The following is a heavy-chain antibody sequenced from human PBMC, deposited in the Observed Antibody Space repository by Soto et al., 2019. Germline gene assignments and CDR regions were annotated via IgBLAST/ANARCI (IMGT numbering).Heavy chain of an antibody. CDR3: ASPKYDSSAYSYWYRGL. CDR1: EDTFRNYA. J-gene: IGHJ2*01. Sequence: SVKVSCKASEDTFRNYAISWVRQAPGQGLEWMGGIIPIFGTANYAQKFQGRVTITADTSANTVYLELSSLRSEDTAVYYCASPKYDSSAYSYWYRGLWGRGTLFTVGS. V-gene: IGHV1-69*06. D-gene: IGHD3-22*01. CDR2: IIPIFGTA.